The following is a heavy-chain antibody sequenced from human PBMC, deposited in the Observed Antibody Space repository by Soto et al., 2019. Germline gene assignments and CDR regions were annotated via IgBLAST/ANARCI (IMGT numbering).Heavy chain of an antibody. CDR1: EGTFGSYW. CDR3: ARANIAAAGNWFDP. D-gene: IGHD6-13*01. CDR2: INSDGSST. V-gene: IGHV3-74*01. Sequence: PGGSMRLSCAAAEGTFGSYWMHWILQAPGKGLVWVSRINSDGSSTSYADSVKGRFTISRDNAKNTLYLQMNSLRAEDTAVYYCARANIAAAGNWFDPWGQGTLVTVSS. J-gene: IGHJ5*02.